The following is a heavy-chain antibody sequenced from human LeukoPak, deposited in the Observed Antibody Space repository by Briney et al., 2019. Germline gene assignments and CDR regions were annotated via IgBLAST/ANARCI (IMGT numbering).Heavy chain of an antibody. D-gene: IGHD6-13*01. J-gene: IGHJ5*02. V-gene: IGHV1-8*01. Sequence: ASVKVSCKASGYTFTSYDINWVRQATGQGLEWMGWMNPNSGNTGYAQKFQGRVTMTRNTSISTAYTELSSLRSEDTAVYYCARSSSWYGDWFDPWGQGTLVTVSS. CDR2: MNPNSGNT. CDR3: ARSSSWYGDWFDP. CDR1: GYTFTSYD.